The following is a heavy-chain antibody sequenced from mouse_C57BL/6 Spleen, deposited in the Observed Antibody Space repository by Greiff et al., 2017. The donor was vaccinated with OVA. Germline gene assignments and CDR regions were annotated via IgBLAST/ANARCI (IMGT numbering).Heavy chain of an antibody. V-gene: IGHV1-55*01. J-gene: IGHJ2*01. Sequence: QVQLKQPGAELVKPGASVKMSCKASGYTFTSYWITWVKQRPGQGLEWIGDIYPGSGSTNYNEKFKSKATLTVDTSSSTAYMQLSSLTSEDSAVYYCAKGGVRSPSDYWGQGTTLTVSS. CDR1: GYTFTSYW. CDR3: AKGGVRSPSDY. CDR2: IYPGSGST. D-gene: IGHD1-1*01.